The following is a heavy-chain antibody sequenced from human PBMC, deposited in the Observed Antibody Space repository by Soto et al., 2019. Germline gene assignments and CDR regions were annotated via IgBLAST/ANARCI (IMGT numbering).Heavy chain of an antibody. V-gene: IGHV3-74*01. Sequence: EMQLVESGGGLVQPGGSLRLSCAASGLTLSDHWIHWVPQAPGKGLEWVSRMESGGRETSYADSVKGRFTISRDNARNTVFLQMNSLRAEDTAVYFCATVFDLWGQGPLVTVSS. J-gene: IGHJ5*02. CDR3: ATVFDL. CDR2: MESGGRET. CDR1: GLTLSDHW.